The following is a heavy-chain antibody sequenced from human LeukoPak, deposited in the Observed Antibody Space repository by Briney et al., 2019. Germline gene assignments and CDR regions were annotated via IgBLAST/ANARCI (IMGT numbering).Heavy chain of an antibody. CDR1: GFTFSDYY. CDR2: ISSSGSTI. Sequence: PGGSLRLSCAASGFTFSDYYMSWIRQAPGNGLEWVSYISSSGSTIYYADSVKGRFTISRDNAKNSLYLQMNSLRAEDTAVYYCARDQGNDFWSGTYGMDVWGQGTTVTVSS. CDR3: ARDQGNDFWSGTYGMDV. D-gene: IGHD3-3*01. V-gene: IGHV3-11*01. J-gene: IGHJ6*02.